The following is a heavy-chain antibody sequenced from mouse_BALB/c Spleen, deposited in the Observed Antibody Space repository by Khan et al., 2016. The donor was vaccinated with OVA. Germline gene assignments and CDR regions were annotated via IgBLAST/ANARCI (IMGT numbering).Heavy chain of an antibody. Sequence: VRLQQSGPELVKPGASVKIPCKASGYAFTDYNMDWVKQSHGKSLEWIGDITPNNGGTIYNPNFKGKAKLTVDKSSNTAYMEIRSLTSEDTAVYSCARGGFSSPFAYWGQVTLVTVSA. J-gene: IGHJ3*01. CDR3: ARGGFSSPFAY. CDR1: GYAFTDYN. CDR2: ITPNNGGT. D-gene: IGHD1-1*01. V-gene: IGHV1-18*01.